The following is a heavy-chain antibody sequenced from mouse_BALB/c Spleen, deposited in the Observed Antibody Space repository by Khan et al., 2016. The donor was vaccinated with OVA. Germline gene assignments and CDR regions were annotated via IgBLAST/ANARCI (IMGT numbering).Heavy chain of an antibody. V-gene: IGHV3-2*02. D-gene: IGHD3-3*01. CDR2: INYSGST. J-gene: IGHJ3*01. CDR3: ARGRAD. CDR1: GYSLTSNYA. Sequence: EVQLQESGPGLVKPSQSLSLTCTVTGYSLTSNYAWNWIRQSPGNKLEWMGYINYSGSTSYTPSLKSRISITRDTSKNQFFLQLNSVTTEDTATYFCARGRADWGQGTLVTVSA.